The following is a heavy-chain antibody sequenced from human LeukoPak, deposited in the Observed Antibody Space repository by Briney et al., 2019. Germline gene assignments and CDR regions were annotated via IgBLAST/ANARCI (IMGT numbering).Heavy chain of an antibody. CDR1: GFTFSSYG. CDR3: ARGAGSEDAFDI. J-gene: IGHJ3*02. Sequence: PGGSLRLSCAASGFTFSSYGMHWVRQAPGKGLEWVSSISSSSSYIYYADSVKGRFTISRDNAKNSLYLQMNSLRAEDTAVYYCARGAGSEDAFDIWGQGTMVTVSS. V-gene: IGHV3-21*01. CDR2: ISSSSSYI.